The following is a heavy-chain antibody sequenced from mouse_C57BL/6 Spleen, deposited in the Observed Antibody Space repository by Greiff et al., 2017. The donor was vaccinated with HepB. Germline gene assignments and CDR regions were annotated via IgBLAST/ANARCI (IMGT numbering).Heavy chain of an antibody. CDR3: ARGGGYYGRDYYAMDY. V-gene: IGHV1-53*01. J-gene: IGHJ4*01. D-gene: IGHD1-2*01. CDR1: GYTFTSYW. CDR2: INPSNGGT. Sequence: QVQLQQPGTELVKPGASVKLSCKASGYTFTSYWMHWVKQRPGQGLEWIGNINPSNGGTNYNEKFKSKATLTVDKASSTAYMQLSSLTSEDSAVYYCARGGGYYGRDYYAMDYWGQGTSVTVSS.